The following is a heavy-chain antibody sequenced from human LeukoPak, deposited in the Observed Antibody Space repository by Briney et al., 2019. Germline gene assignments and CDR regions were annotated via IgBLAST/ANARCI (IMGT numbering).Heavy chain of an antibody. J-gene: IGHJ6*02. D-gene: IGHD3-22*01. CDR2: IVVGSGNT. CDR3: AAASNYYVRSNYYSYAMDV. CDR1: GFTFTTSA. Sequence: SVKVSCKASGFTFTTSAVQWVRQARGQRLEWIGWIVVGSGNTNYAQKFQERVTITRDMSTSTVYMDLSSQRSEDTAVYYCAAASNYYVRSNYYSYAMDVWGQGTTVTVSS. V-gene: IGHV1-58*01.